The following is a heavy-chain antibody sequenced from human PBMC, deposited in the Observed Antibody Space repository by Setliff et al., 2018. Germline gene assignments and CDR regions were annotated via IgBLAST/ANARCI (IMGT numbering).Heavy chain of an antibody. J-gene: IGHJ4*02. Sequence: ASVKVSCKASGYTFTGYYMHWVRQAPGQGLEWMGWINPNSGGTNYAQKFQGRVTMTRDTSISTAYMELNRLRSDDTAVYYCARTIVGGATRIDYWGLGTLVTVSS. CDR3: ARTIVGGATRIDY. CDR1: GYTFTGYY. D-gene: IGHD1-26*01. V-gene: IGHV1-2*02. CDR2: INPNSGGT.